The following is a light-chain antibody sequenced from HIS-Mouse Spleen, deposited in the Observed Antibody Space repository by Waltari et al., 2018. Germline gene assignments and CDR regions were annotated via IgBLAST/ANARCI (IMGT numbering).Light chain of an antibody. Sequence: SYELTQPPSVSVSPGQTARNTYSGAALPKNYAYWYQQKSGPAHVLVTYEDSKRPSVIPERFSGSSSGTMATLTISGAQVEDEADYYCYSTDSSGNHRVFGGGTKLTVL. J-gene: IGLJ2*01. CDR2: EDS. CDR1: ALPKNY. V-gene: IGLV3-10*01. CDR3: YSTDSSGNHRV.